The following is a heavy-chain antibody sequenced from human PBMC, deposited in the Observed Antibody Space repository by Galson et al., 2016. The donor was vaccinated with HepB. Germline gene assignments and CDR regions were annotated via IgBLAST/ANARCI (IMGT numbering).Heavy chain of an antibody. Sequence: SCKASGYTFTSYGISWVRQAPGQGLEWMGWISAYNGNTNYAQKLQGRVTMTTDTSTSTAYMELRSLRSDDTAMYYCARLKWELLEDYWGQGTLVTVSS. D-gene: IGHD1-26*01. CDR1: GYTFTSYG. CDR3: ARLKWELLEDY. V-gene: IGHV1-18*01. J-gene: IGHJ4*02. CDR2: ISAYNGNT.